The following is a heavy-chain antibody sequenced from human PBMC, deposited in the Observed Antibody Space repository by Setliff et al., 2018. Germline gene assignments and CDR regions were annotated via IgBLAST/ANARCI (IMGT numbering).Heavy chain of an antibody. V-gene: IGHV4-59*01. Sequence: PSETLSLTCNVSGVSISSYYWSWIRRPPEKGLESIGYIQKSGSTNYNPSLMSRVSISVDTSKNQFSLKLRSVTAADTAVYYCARLSWNGLRYYGLDVWGQGTTVTVSS. CDR1: GVSISSYY. D-gene: IGHD3-3*01. CDR3: ARLSWNGLRYYGLDV. CDR2: IQKSGST. J-gene: IGHJ6*02.